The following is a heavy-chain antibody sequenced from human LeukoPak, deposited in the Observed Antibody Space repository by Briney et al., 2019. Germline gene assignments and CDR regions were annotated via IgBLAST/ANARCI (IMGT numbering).Heavy chain of an antibody. D-gene: IGHD1-7*01. CDR3: ARVNYEDY. J-gene: IGHJ4*02. Sequence: GGSLRLSCAASGFTFSSYSMNWVRQAPGKGLEWVAVISYDGSNKYYADSVKGRFTISRDNSKNTLYLQMNSLRPDDTAVYYCARVNYEDYWGQGTLVTVSS. V-gene: IGHV3-30*03. CDR2: ISYDGSNK. CDR1: GFTFSSYS.